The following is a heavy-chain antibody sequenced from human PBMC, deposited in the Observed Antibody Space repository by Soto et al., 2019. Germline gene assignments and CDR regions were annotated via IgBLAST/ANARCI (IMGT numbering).Heavy chain of an antibody. J-gene: IGHJ6*02. CDR2: INNGGST. V-gene: IGHV3-66*01. CDR1: GFDASVNY. CDR3: VRDYYYYGMDV. Sequence: EVQLVESGGTLVQPGGSLKLSCAASGFDASVNYMTWVRQAPGKGLEWVSAINNGGSTFYTDSVKGRFTISRDYSKNTLFRQINSIGVEDAAMYYCVRDYYYYGMDVWGQGAAVTVSS.